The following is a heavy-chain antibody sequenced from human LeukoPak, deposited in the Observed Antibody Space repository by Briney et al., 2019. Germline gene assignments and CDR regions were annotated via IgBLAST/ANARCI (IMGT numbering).Heavy chain of an antibody. CDR2: ISSSGSTI. Sequence: PGGSLRLSCAASGFTFSSYSMNWVRQAPGKGLEWVSYISSSGSTIYYADSVKGRFTISRDNAKNSLYLQMNSLRAEDTAVYYCARSSSWYYYFDYWGQGTLVTVSS. CDR3: ARSSSWYYYFDY. J-gene: IGHJ4*02. V-gene: IGHV3-48*04. CDR1: GFTFSSYS. D-gene: IGHD6-13*01.